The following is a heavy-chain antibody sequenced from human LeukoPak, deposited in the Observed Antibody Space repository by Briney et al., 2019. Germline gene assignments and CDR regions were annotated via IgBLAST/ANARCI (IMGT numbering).Heavy chain of an antibody. J-gene: IGHJ4*02. V-gene: IGHV4-39*01. Sequence: SETLSVTCTVSGGSISSIGHYWGWIRQPPGKGLEWIGTIHYTGTTYYNPSLKSRVTISVDTSKNQFSLRLTSETAADTAVYYCARQEYSGYDYPVDYWGQGTLVTVSS. D-gene: IGHD5-12*01. CDR2: IHYTGTT. CDR3: ARQEYSGYDYPVDY. CDR1: GGSISSIGHY.